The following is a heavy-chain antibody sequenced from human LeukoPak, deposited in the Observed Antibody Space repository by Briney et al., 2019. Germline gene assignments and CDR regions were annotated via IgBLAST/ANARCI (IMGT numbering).Heavy chain of an antibody. D-gene: IGHD2-2*01. J-gene: IGHJ6*02. V-gene: IGHV1-8*01. CDR1: GYTFTTYD. CDR3: ATEERYCSSTSCHYYYYGMDV. CDR2: MNPNSGDT. Sequence: GASVKVSCKASGYTFTTYDITWVRQATGQGLEWMGWMNPNSGDTAYAQKFQGRVTMTEDTSTDTAYMELSSLRSEDTAVYYCATEERYCSSTSCHYYYYGMDVWGQGTTVTVSS.